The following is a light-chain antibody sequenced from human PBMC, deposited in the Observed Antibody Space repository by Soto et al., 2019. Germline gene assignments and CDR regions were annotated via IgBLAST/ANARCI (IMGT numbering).Light chain of an antibody. V-gene: IGKV3-11*01. CDR2: DAS. Sequence: EIVLTQSPATLSLSPGERATLSCRASQSVSSYLAWYQQTPGQAPRLLIYDASNRATGIPARFSGSGSGTDLTLSISSLEPEDFAVYYCQQRSNWPGFGGGTKVEIK. CDR1: QSVSSY. CDR3: QQRSNWPG. J-gene: IGKJ4*01.